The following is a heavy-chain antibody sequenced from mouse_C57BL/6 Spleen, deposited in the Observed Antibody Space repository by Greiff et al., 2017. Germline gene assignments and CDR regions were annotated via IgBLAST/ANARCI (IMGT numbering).Heavy chain of an antibody. D-gene: IGHD3-2*02. CDR3: DRGPAEDSYFDY. V-gene: IGHV1-82*01. CDR2: IYPGDGDT. J-gene: IGHJ2*01. Sequence: VQLQQSGPELVKPGASVKISCKASGYAFSSYWMNWVKQRPGKGLEWIGRIYPGDGDTNYNGKFKGKATLTADKSSSTAYMQLSSLTSEDSAVYFCDRGPAEDSYFDYWGQGTTLTVSS. CDR1: GYAFSSYW.